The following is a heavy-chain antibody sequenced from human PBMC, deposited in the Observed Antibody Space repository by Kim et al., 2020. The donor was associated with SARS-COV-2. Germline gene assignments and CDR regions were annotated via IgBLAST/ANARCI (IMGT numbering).Heavy chain of an antibody. V-gene: IGHV4-59*08. CDR2: IYYSGST. CDR1: GGSISSYY. CDR3: ARSRSVRFGESCFDY. Sequence: SETLSLTCTVSGGSISSYYWSWIRQPPGKGLEWIGYIYYSGSTNYNPSLKSRVTISVDTSKNQFSLKLSSVTAADTAVYYCARSRSVRFGESCFDYWGQGTLVTVSS. J-gene: IGHJ4*02. D-gene: IGHD3-10*01.